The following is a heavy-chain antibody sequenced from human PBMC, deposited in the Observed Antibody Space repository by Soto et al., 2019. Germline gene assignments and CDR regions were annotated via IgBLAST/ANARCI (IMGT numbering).Heavy chain of an antibody. CDR1: GFSFDAYG. D-gene: IGHD3-10*01. CDR3: AKDRGVRGVNPEGFDP. CDR2: ISYDGNSK. Sequence: QEQLVESGGGVVQPGRSLRLSCAASGFSFDAYGMHWVRQAPGKGLEWVAVISYDGNSKYYADSVNGRFSISRDNSRTTLFLQMNSLRPEDTAVYYCAKDRGVRGVNPEGFDPWGQGTLVTVSS. V-gene: IGHV3-30*18. J-gene: IGHJ5*02.